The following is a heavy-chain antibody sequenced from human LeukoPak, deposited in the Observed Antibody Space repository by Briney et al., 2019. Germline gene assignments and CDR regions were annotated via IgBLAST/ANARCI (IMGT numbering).Heavy chain of an antibody. Sequence: ASVKVSCKASGYTFTSYDINWVRQAPGQGLEWMGWMNPNSGDTDYVQKFQGRVTMTRSTSISTAYMELSSLRSAATAIYYCARGGFGSGSHFDYWGQGTLVTVSS. CDR2: MNPNSGDT. D-gene: IGHD3-10*01. CDR3: ARGGFGSGSHFDY. CDR1: GYTFTSYD. V-gene: IGHV1-8*01. J-gene: IGHJ4*02.